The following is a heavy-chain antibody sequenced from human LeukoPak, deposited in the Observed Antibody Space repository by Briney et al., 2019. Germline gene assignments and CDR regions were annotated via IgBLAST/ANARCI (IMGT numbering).Heavy chain of an antibody. CDR1: GFTFSDYF. Sequence: GGSLRLSCAASGFTFSDYFMTWIRQAPGKGLEWVSYISDSGGSTYYADSVKGRFTISRDNSKNTLYLQMNSLRAEDTAVYYCARDFPGIAVTGTRPLDYWGQGTLVTVSS. V-gene: IGHV3-11*01. J-gene: IGHJ4*02. CDR2: ISDSGGST. CDR3: ARDFPGIAVTGTRPLDY. D-gene: IGHD6-19*01.